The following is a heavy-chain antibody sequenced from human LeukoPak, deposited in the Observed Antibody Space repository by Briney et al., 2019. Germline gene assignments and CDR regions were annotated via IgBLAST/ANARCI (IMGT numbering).Heavy chain of an antibody. D-gene: IGHD1-26*01. J-gene: IGHJ4*02. V-gene: IGHV3-23*01. CDR2: ISGSGDST. CDR1: GFTFSSYA. Sequence: GGSLRLSCAASGFTFSSYAMTWVRQAPGKGLEWVSAISGSGDSTYYADSVKGLFTISRDNSKNTLYLQMNRLRAEDTAVYYCARRRDSGSLQHFDYWGQGTLVTVSS. CDR3: ARRRDSGSLQHFDY.